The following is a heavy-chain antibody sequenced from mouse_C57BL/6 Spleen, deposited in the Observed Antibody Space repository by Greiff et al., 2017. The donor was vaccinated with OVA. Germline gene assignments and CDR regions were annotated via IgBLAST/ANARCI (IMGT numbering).Heavy chain of an antibody. CDR2: INPYNGGT. J-gene: IGHJ2*01. Sequence: EVQLQQSGPVLVKPGASVKMSCKASGYTFTDYYMNWVKQSHGKSLEWIGVINPYNGGTSYNQKFKGKATLTVDKSSSTAYMALNSLTSEDSAVYYCARGGTLYGSLDYWGQGTTLTVSS. D-gene: IGHD1-1*01. CDR3: ARGGTLYGSLDY. CDR1: GYTFTDYY. V-gene: IGHV1-19*01.